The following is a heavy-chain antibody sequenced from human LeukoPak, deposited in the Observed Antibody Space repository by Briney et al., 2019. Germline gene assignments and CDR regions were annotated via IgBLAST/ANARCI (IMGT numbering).Heavy chain of an antibody. V-gene: IGHV4-39*07. CDR3: ARQGSYGKTPFDY. J-gene: IGHJ4*02. CDR1: GGSISGSSHY. Sequence: SETLSLTCTVSGGSISGSSHYWAWIRQPPGKGLEWIGHFYYGGSTYYNPSLKSRVTISVDTSKNQFSVKLTSVTAADTAVFHCARQGSYGKTPFDYWGQGLLVTVSS. D-gene: IGHD3-16*01. CDR2: FYYGGST.